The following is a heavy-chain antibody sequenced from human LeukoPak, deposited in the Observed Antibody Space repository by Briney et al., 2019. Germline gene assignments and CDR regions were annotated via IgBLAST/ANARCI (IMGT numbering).Heavy chain of an antibody. Sequence: PGGSLRLSCAASGFTFSRFAMSWVRQAPRKGLEWVSSISSSSSYIYYADSVKGRFTISRDNAKNSLYLQMNSLRAEDTAVYYCATAGVVVAANLFDYWGQGTLVTVSS. CDR1: GFTFSRFA. CDR2: ISSSSSYI. D-gene: IGHD2-15*01. CDR3: ATAGVVVAANLFDY. V-gene: IGHV3-21*01. J-gene: IGHJ4*02.